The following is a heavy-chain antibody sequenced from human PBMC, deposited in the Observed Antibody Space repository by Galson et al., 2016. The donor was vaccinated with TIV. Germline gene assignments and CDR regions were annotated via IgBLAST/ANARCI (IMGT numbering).Heavy chain of an antibody. D-gene: IGHD6-19*01. CDR2: IRETGGRI. J-gene: IGHJ4*02. V-gene: IGHV3-23*01. CDR3: GQEVGARGWYTVEN. CDR1: GFNFDDYD. Sequence: SLRLSCAASGFNFDDYDMYWVRQAPGKGLQWVSTIRETGGRIYYVDSMKGRFTSSRDDSTNTLYLQMNALRADDTVLYYCGQEVGARGWYTVENWGQGTLVTVAS.